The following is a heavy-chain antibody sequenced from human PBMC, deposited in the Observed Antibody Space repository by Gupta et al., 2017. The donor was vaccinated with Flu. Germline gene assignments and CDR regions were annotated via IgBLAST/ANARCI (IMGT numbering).Heavy chain of an antibody. CDR1: FSNFW. V-gene: IGHV3-7*01. Sequence: FSNFWRSWVRQDPGKGLEWVANINQDGSEKYYVDSVKGRFTISRDNAKNSLYLQMNSLRAEDTALYYCARDVSNYFYYMDVWGKGTTVTVSS. CDR3: ARDVSNYFYYMDV. D-gene: IGHD6-13*01. J-gene: IGHJ6*03. CDR2: INQDGSEK.